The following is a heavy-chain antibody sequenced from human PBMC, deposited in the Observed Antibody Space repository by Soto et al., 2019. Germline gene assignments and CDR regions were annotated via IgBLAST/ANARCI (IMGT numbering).Heavy chain of an antibody. J-gene: IGHJ4*02. V-gene: IGHV4-34*01. CDR3: ARDVKYYFDH. CDR2: INHSGST. Sequence: SETLSLTCAVYGGSFSGYYWSWIRQPPGKGLEWIGEINHSGSTNYNPSLKSRVTISVDTSKNQFSLKLSSVTAADTAVYYCARDVKYYFDHWGQGTLVTVSS. CDR1: GGSFSGYY.